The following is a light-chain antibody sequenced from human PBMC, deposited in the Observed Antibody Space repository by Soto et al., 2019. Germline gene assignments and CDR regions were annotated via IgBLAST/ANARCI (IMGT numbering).Light chain of an antibody. CDR1: QAIRND. Sequence: AIQMTQSPSSLSASVGDRVIITCRASQAIRNDLGWYQQKPGKAPKLLIYTASTLQSGVPSRFSGSGSGADFTLTIRSLQPEDSATYYCQQYHKWPPLTLGGGTKVDTK. CDR2: TAS. CDR3: QQYHKWPPLT. J-gene: IGKJ4*01. V-gene: IGKV1-6*01.